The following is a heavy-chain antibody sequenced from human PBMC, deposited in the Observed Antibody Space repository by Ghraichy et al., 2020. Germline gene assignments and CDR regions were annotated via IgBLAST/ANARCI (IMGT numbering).Heavy chain of an antibody. Sequence: GGSLRLSCAASGFTFSSYAMSWVRQAPGKGLEWVSAISDSGGNTYYADSVKGRFTISRDNSKNTLYLQMNSLRADDTAEYYCARDLVGGSGWLGREGYWGQGTLVTVSS. CDR1: GFTFSSYA. CDR2: ISDSGGNT. V-gene: IGHV3-23*01. J-gene: IGHJ4*02. CDR3: ARDLVGGSGWLGREGY. D-gene: IGHD6-25*01.